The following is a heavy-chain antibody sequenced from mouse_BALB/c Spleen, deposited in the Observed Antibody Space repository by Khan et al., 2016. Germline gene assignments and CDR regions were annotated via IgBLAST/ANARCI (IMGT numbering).Heavy chain of an antibody. CDR3: ARCHRYDEAMDY. Sequence: EVQLQESGPGLVKPSQSLSLTCTVTDYSITSDYAWNWIRQFPGNKLEWMGYISYSGSTSYNPSLKSRISITRDTSKNQFFLQLNSVTTEDTATYYCARCHRYDEAMDYWGQGTSVTVSS. CDR1: DYSITSDYA. D-gene: IGHD2-14*01. V-gene: IGHV3-2*02. J-gene: IGHJ4*01. CDR2: ISYSGST.